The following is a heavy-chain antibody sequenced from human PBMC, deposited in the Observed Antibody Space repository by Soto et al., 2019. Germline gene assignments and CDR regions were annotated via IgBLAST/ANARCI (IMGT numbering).Heavy chain of an antibody. CDR3: ARFQLYYFDY. D-gene: IGHD1-1*01. J-gene: IGHJ4*02. CDR2: IYYSGST. Sequence: SETLSLTCTVSGGSISSYYWSWIRQPPGKGLEWIGYIYYSGSTNYDPSLKSRVTISVDTSKNQFSLKLSSVTAADTAVYYCARFQLYYFDYWGQGTLVTVSS. V-gene: IGHV4-59*01. CDR1: GGSISSYY.